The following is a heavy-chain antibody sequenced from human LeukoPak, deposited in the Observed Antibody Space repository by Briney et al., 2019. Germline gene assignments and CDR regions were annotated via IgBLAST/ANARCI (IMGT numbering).Heavy chain of an antibody. V-gene: IGHV1-24*01. CDR3: ATQARGYYYY. Sequence: AAVKVSCKVSGYTLTELAMHWLRQAPGKGLEWMGGFDPEDGETVYAQKFQGRVTMTEDTSTDTAYMELSSLRSEDTAVYYCATQARGYYYYWGQGTLVSVSS. CDR1: GYTLTELA. CDR2: FDPEDGET. D-gene: IGHD1-26*01. J-gene: IGHJ4*02.